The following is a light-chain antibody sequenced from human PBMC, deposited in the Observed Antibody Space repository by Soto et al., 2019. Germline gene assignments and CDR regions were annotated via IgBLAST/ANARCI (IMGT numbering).Light chain of an antibody. CDR2: AAS. Sequence: DIQMTQSPSSLSASVGDRVTITCRASQSISSYLNWYQQKPGKAPKLLIYAASSLQSGVPSRFSGSGSGTDFTLSISSLQPEDCVTHYCQQSYSTPPWTFGQGTKV. CDR3: QQSYSTPPWT. CDR1: QSISSY. V-gene: IGKV1-39*01. J-gene: IGKJ1*01.